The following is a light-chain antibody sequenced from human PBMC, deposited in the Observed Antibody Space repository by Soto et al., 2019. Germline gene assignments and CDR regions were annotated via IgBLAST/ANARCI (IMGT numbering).Light chain of an antibody. CDR2: DAS. Sequence: EIVLTHSPATLSLSPGERATLSCRASQSISSHLVWYQQKLGQAPRLLIYDASNRATGIPARFSGSGSGTDFTLTISSLEPEDFAVYYCQQRPNWPLTFGGGTRVEIK. J-gene: IGKJ4*01. CDR3: QQRPNWPLT. CDR1: QSISSH. V-gene: IGKV3-11*01.